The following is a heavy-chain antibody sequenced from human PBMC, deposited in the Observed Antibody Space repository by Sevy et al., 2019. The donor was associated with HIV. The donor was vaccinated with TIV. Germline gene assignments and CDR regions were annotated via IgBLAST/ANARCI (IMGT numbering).Heavy chain of an antibody. V-gene: IGHV4-4*02. D-gene: IGHD6-19*01. Sequence: SETLSLMCAVSGDSISSSNWWSWVRQPPGKGLEWIGESFHDGTANYNPSLKSRVTISVDRSKNQFSLKLSSVTAADTAVYYCARELLDVAGSFDSWGQGTLVTVSS. CDR1: GDSISSSNW. CDR2: SFHDGTA. J-gene: IGHJ4*02. CDR3: ARELLDVAGSFDS.